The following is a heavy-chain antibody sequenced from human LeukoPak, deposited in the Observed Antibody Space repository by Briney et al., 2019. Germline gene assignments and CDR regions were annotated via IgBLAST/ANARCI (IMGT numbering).Heavy chain of an antibody. CDR2: ISYDSSNK. CDR1: GFTFTTYG. D-gene: IGHD2-21*02. Sequence: GGPLRRSCAASGFTFTTYGMHCVRQAPVKGLERGSVISYDSSNKYYADTMKSRFTISRDNSKHTLYLKMRRLRAEGKAVYCCAKWRTAMDYWGQGTLVTVSS. V-gene: IGHV3-30*18. J-gene: IGHJ4*02. CDR3: AKWRTAMDY.